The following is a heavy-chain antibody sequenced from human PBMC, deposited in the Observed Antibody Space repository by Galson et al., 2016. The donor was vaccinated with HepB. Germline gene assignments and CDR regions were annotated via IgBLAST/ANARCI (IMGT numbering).Heavy chain of an antibody. V-gene: IGHV3-23*01. J-gene: IGHJ4*02. D-gene: IGHD5/OR15-5a*01. CDR1: GFTFSTYG. CDR2: ISGSAGSI. Sequence: SLRLSCAASGFTFSTYGMGWVRQAPGKGLEWVATISGSAGSIYYADSVRGRFTISRDNSKNTLYLQMSSLSAEDTARYYCAKDPRLSTIATPDYFDYWGQGTLVTVSS. CDR3: AKDPRLSTIATPDYFDY.